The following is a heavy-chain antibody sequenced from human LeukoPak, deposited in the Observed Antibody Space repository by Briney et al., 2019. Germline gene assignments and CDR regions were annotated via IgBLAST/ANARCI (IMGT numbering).Heavy chain of an antibody. D-gene: IGHD3-10*01. CDR1: GFTFSSYG. CDR3: AKDLSNGSGNY. CDR2: IWNDGSNK. Sequence: PGGSLRLSCAASGFTFSSYGMHWVRQAPGKGLEWVAVIWNDGSNKYYADSVKGRFTISRDNSKNTLYLQMNSLRAEDTAVYYCAKDLSNGSGNYWGQGTLVTVSS. J-gene: IGHJ4*02. V-gene: IGHV3-33*06.